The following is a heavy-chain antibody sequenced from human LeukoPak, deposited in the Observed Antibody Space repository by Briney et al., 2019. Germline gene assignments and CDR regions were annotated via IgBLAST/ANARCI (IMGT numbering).Heavy chain of an antibody. J-gene: IGHJ5*02. CDR3: VRAMSASRGYYDFWSGYYTIWFDP. CDR2: MNPNSGKT. Sequence: ASVKVSCKASGYTFTSYDIKWVRQATGQGLEWLGWMNPNSGKTGYAQKLQGRVTMSRNTSISPASVGLSSLRSWETGVYHCVRAMSASRGYYDFWSGYYTIWFDPWGQGTLVTVSS. CDR1: GYTFTSYD. D-gene: IGHD3-3*01. V-gene: IGHV1-8*01.